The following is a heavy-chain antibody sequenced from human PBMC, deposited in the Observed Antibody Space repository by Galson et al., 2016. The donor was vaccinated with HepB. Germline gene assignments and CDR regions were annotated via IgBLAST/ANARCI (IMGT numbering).Heavy chain of an antibody. CDR2: VFYSGTT. Sequence: ETLPLTCSVSGASIRNSVYYWGWIRQPPGKGLEWIGSVFYSGTTYYNPSLKSRLTISVDTSKNQFSLKLTSVTAADTSVYYCARRGGSVGATSFDLWGQGTLVIVSS. CDR1: GASIRNSVYY. CDR3: ARRGGSVGATSFDL. J-gene: IGHJ5*02. V-gene: IGHV4-39*01. D-gene: IGHD1-26*01.